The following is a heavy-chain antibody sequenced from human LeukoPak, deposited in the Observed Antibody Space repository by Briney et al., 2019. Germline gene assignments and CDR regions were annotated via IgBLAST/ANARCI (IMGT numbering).Heavy chain of an antibody. J-gene: IGHJ4*02. CDR3: ASPSGASTW. V-gene: IGHV4-4*02. Sequence: GTLSLTCAVSGASISSGTWWSWVRQPPGKGLEWIGDIFHSGSTNYKPSLKSRLTISVDKSKNQFSLELTSVTAAETAVYYCASPSGASTWWGQGTLVTVSS. CDR2: IFHSGST. CDR1: GASISSGTW. D-gene: IGHD2-15*01.